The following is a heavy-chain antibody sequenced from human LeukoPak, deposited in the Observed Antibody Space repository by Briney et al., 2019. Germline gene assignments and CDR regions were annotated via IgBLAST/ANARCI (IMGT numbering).Heavy chain of an antibody. Sequence: ASVKVSCKASGYIFSDYYIHWVRQAPGQGLEWMGRINPRSGGATSAQIFQGRVTMTRDTSINTAYMEVTRLSYDDTAVYYCARESDIVLKAYASGHTDVWGKGTTVTVSS. CDR1: GYIFSDYY. CDR2: INPRSGGA. D-gene: IGHD2-8*01. V-gene: IGHV1-2*02. J-gene: IGHJ6*03. CDR3: ARESDIVLKAYASGHTDV.